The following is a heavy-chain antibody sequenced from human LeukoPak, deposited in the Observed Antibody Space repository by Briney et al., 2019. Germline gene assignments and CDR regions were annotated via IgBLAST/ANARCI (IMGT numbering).Heavy chain of an antibody. D-gene: IGHD5-24*01. Sequence: SQTLSLTCAVSGGSISSSSYSWSWIRQPPGKGLEWIGYTYHSGSTYYNPSPKSRVTISVDRSKNQFSLKLSSVTAADTAVYYCARGKDGYQYRYFDLWGRGTLVTVSS. CDR3: ARGKDGYQYRYFDL. CDR1: GGSISSSSYS. J-gene: IGHJ2*01. CDR2: TYHSGST. V-gene: IGHV4-30-2*01.